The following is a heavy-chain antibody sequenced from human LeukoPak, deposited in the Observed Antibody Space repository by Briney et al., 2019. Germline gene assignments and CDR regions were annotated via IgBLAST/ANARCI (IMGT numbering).Heavy chain of an antibody. CDR2: IRGDSTET. J-gene: IGHJ4*02. CDR1: GFTFSSYS. CDR3: ARGHFGVVLDY. Sequence: GGSLRLSCEGAGFTFSSYSMIWVRQAPGKGLEWVSSIRGDSTETRHADSLMGRFTISRDNAKKSLYLQMNSLRAEDTAVYYCARGHFGVVLDYWGQGTLVRVSS. V-gene: IGHV3-21*01. D-gene: IGHD3-3*01.